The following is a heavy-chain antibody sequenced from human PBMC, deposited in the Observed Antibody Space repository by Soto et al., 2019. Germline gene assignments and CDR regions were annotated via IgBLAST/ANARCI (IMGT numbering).Heavy chain of an antibody. Sequence: EVQLLESGGGLVQPGGSLRLSCAASGFTFSSYAMSWVRQAPGKGLECVSAISGSGGSTLYADSVKGRFTISRDNSTNTLNLQMNSLRAEDTAVYYCAKAGSDFWSGYPHSMDVWGQGTTVTVSS. CDR2: ISGSGGST. D-gene: IGHD3-3*01. CDR1: GFTFSSYA. J-gene: IGHJ6*02. V-gene: IGHV3-23*01. CDR3: AKAGSDFWSGYPHSMDV.